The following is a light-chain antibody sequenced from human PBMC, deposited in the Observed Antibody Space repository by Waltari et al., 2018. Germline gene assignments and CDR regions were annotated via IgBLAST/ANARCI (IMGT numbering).Light chain of an antibody. Sequence: DIVMTQSPDSLAVSLGERATINCKSSQSVLYSSNNNNYLAWYQQKPGQPPKLLIYWASTRESGVPDRFSGSGSGTDFTLTISSLRAEDVAVYYCQQYYSLWTFGQGTKVEIK. CDR3: QQYYSLWT. CDR1: QSVLYSSNNNNY. J-gene: IGKJ1*01. CDR2: WAS. V-gene: IGKV4-1*01.